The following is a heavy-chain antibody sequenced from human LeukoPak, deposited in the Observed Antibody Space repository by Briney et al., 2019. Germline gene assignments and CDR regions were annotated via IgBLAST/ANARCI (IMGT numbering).Heavy chain of an antibody. Sequence: GGSLRLSCAASGFTFSNFGVHWVRQAPGKGLQWVAVISFDGSNKYYADSVQGRFSISRDNSKDTLHLQMSSLRDEDTAVYFCAGVSESGWYYFDYWGQGTLVTVSS. CDR3: AGVSESGWYYFDY. V-gene: IGHV3-30*03. CDR1: GFTFSNFG. J-gene: IGHJ4*02. CDR2: ISFDGSNK. D-gene: IGHD6-19*01.